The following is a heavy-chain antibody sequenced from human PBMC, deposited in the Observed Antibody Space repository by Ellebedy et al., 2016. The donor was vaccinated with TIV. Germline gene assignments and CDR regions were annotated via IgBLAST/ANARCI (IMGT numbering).Heavy chain of an antibody. CDR1: GYTFTNYY. CDR3: AREDLLSSSSSDHYGMDV. D-gene: IGHD6-6*01. CDR2: IEPSGGTT. V-gene: IGHV1-46*01. J-gene: IGHJ6*02. Sequence: AASVKVSCKASGYTFTNYYMHWARQAPGQGLEWMGLIEPSGGTTIYAQTFQGRVTMTRDKSTITVYMELSSLRSEYKAVYYCAREDLLSSSSSDHYGMDVWGQGTTVTVSS.